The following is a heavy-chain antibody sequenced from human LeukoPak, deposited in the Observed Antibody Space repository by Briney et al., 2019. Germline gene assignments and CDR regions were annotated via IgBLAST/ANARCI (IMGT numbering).Heavy chain of an antibody. CDR1: GFTFSSYA. Sequence: LAGGALRLSCAASGFTFSSYAMSWARQAPGKGLEWVANIKQDGSDKYYVDSVKGRFTISRDNAKNSLYRQMNSLRAEDTAVYYRARDHHHRLWDDYYYYMDVWGKGTTVTISS. J-gene: IGHJ6*03. CDR2: IKQDGSDK. D-gene: IGHD3-16*02. CDR3: ARDHHHRLWDDYYYYMDV. V-gene: IGHV3-7*01.